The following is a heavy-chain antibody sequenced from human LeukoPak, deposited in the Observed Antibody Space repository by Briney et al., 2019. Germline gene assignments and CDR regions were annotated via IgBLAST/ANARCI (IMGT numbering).Heavy chain of an antibody. CDR1: GSTFTSAW. V-gene: IGHV3-7*01. J-gene: IGHJ5*02. CDR2: MNEDGSGR. Sequence: GGSLRLSCAASGSTFTSAWMSWLRQTPEKGLEWVAHMNEDGSGRFYVDSAKGRFTISRDDTQNSVYLQMNSLRVEDTAVYYCAAWFGESVPWGQGTLVTASS. D-gene: IGHD3-10*01. CDR3: AAWFGESVP.